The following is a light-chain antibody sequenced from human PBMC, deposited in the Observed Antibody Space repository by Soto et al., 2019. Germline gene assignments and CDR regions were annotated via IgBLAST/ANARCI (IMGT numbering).Light chain of an antibody. Sequence: EIVLTQSPATLSLSPGDSAALSCKASQSVHNSLAWYQQKPGEAPMLLLYGASTSAAAITARMISGSACTDYTLPISSIEPEDFAASYCQQRYNWHSLTFGQGTRLEIK. J-gene: IGKJ5*01. V-gene: IGKV3D-11*02. CDR3: QQRYNWHSLT. CDR1: QSVHNS. CDR2: GAS.